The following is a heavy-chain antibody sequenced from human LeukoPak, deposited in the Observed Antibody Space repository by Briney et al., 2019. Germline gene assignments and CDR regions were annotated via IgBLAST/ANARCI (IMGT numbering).Heavy chain of an antibody. CDR2: IKEDGSEK. D-gene: IGHD6-19*01. J-gene: IGHJ4*02. V-gene: IGHV3-7*01. Sequence: GGSLRLSCSASGFTFSTYWMSWVRQAPGKGLEWVANIKEDGSEKNYADSVKGRFTISRDNAKNSLYLQMNSLRAEDTAVYYCARDQGLLVVAGRFGYWGQGTLVTVSS. CDR3: ARDQGLLVVAGRFGY. CDR1: GFTFSTYW.